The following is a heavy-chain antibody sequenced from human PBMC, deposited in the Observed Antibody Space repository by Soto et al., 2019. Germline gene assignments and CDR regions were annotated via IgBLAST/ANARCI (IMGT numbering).Heavy chain of an antibody. V-gene: IGHV1-2*04. Sequence: VLLVQSGAEVKKPGASLKVSCKASGYTFIAYYIHWVRQVPGQGLEWMGRINPTSVKTNYPRKFQGWVTLTRDTSINTAYMELSRLRPDDTAAYYCARNPTGSHYYYGLDVWGQGTTVTVSS. D-gene: IGHD1-1*01. CDR1: GYTFIAYY. CDR3: ARNPTGSHYYYGLDV. CDR2: INPTSVKT. J-gene: IGHJ6*02.